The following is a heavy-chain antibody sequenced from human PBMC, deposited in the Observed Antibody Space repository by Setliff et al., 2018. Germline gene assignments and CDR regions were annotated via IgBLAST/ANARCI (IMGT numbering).Heavy chain of an antibody. CDR2: ISWDGGST. D-gene: IGHD2-21*02. V-gene: IGHV3-43D*03. CDR3: AKGEEPIVVVTSLDY. CDR1: GFTFDEYA. J-gene: IGHJ4*02. Sequence: LRLSCAASGFTFDEYAMHWVRQAPGKGLEWVSLISWDGGSTYYADSVKGRFTISRDNSKNSLYLHMNSLRTEDTAFYFCAKGEEPIVVVTSLDYWGQGTLVTVSS.